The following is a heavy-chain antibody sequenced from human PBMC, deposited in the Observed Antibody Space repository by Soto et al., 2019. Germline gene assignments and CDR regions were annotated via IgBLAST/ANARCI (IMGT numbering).Heavy chain of an antibody. D-gene: IGHD6-6*01. CDR2: IYYSGST. V-gene: IGHV4-31*03. CDR1: GGSISSGGYY. J-gene: IGHJ6*04. CDR3: ARALYRSSSGNYYYYYGMAV. Sequence: SETLSLTCTVSGGSISSGGYYWSWIRQHPGKGLEWIGYIYYSGSTYYNPSLKSRVTISVDTSKNQFSLKLSSVTAADTAVYYCARALYRSSSGNYYYYYGMAVWGKGTTVTSPQ.